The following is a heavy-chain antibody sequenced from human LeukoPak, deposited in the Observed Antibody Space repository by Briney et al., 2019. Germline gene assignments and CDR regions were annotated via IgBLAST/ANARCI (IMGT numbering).Heavy chain of an antibody. J-gene: IGHJ5*02. V-gene: IGHV1-2*02. CDR2: INPNSGGT. Sequence: ASVKVSCKASGYTFTGYYMRWVRQAPGQGLEWMGWINPNSGGTKYAQKFQGRVTMTRDTSISTAYMELSRLRSDDTAVYSCARAGSIFGVINWFDPWGQGTLVTVSS. CDR3: ARAGSIFGVINWFDP. CDR1: GYTFTGYY. D-gene: IGHD3-3*01.